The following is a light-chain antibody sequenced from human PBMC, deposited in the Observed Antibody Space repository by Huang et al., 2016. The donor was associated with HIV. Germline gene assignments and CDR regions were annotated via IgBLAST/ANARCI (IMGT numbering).Light chain of an antibody. CDR3: QQYDDLPLT. V-gene: IGKV1-33*01. Sequence: DIQMTQSPSSLYASVVDRVTITCQASQDVEKYLNWYQQKPGKAPKVLIYDASNLETGVALRFSGSGSGTNFTLTINSLQPEDVGKYFCQQYDDLPLTFGGGTKVALK. CDR2: DAS. J-gene: IGKJ4*01. CDR1: QDVEKY.